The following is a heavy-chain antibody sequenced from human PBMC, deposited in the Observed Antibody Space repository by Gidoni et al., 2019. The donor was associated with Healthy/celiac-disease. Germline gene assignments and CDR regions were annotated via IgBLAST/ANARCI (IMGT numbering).Heavy chain of an antibody. Sequence: EVQLVESGGGLVKPGGSLRLSCAASGFTFSSYRMNWVRQAPGKGLEWVSSISSSSSYIYYADSVKGRFTISRDNAKNSLYLQMNSLRAEDTAVYYCAGMSPAYSSSWSDYWGQGTLVTVSS. J-gene: IGHJ4*02. V-gene: IGHV3-21*01. D-gene: IGHD6-13*01. CDR2: ISSSSSYI. CDR3: AGMSPAYSSSWSDY. CDR1: GFTFSSYR.